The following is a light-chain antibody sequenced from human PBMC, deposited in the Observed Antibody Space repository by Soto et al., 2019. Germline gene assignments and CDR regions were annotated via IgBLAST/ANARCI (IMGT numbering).Light chain of an antibody. CDR2: TTN. V-gene: IGLV7-43*01. CDR3: LLCGDGAQLV. Sequence: QAVVTQEPSLTVSPGGTVTLTCASSTGAVTSGNYPSWFQQKPGQAPRTLIYTTNSRHSWTPARFSGSLLGGKAALTLSGVQPEDEANYYCLLCGDGAQLVFGGGSKLTVL. J-gene: IGLJ2*01. CDR1: TGAVTSGNY.